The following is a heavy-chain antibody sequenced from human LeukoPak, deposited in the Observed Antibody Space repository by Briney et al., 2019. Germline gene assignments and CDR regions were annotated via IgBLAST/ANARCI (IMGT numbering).Heavy chain of an antibody. CDR3: ARSYGDYATYYFDY. CDR1: GGSISSYY. J-gene: IGHJ4*02. V-gene: IGHV4-4*09. D-gene: IGHD4-17*01. Sequence: PSETLSLTCTVSGGSISSYYWSWIRQPPGKGLEWIGYIYTSGSTNYNPSLKSRVTISVDTSKDQFSLKLSSVTAADTAVYYCARSYGDYATYYFDYWGQGTLVTVSS. CDR2: IYTSGST.